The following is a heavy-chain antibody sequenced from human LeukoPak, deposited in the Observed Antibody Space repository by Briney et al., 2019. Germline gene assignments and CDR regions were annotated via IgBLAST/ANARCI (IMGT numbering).Heavy chain of an antibody. CDR2: IYTSGST. CDR3: ARDGGYSGYDGNDY. Sequence: SETLSLTCTVSGGSISSYYWIWIRQPAGKGLEGIGRIYTSGSTNYNPSLKSRVTMSVDTSKNQFSLQLSSVTAADTGVYYCARDGGYSGYDGNDYWGQGTLVTVSS. D-gene: IGHD5-12*01. J-gene: IGHJ4*02. V-gene: IGHV4-4*07. CDR1: GGSISSYY.